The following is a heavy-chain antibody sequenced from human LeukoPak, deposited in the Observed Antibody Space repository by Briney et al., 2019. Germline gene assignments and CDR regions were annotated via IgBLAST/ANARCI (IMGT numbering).Heavy chain of an antibody. CDR2: INWNGGST. CDR1: GFTFDDYG. Sequence: GGSLRLSCAASGFTFDDYGMSWVRQAPGKGLEWVSGINWNGGSTGYADSVKGRFTISRDNAKNSLYLQMNSLRAEDTALYYCARGSIAARPVYSDYWGQGTLVTVSS. V-gene: IGHV3-20*04. D-gene: IGHD6-6*01. CDR3: ARGSIAARPVYSDY. J-gene: IGHJ4*02.